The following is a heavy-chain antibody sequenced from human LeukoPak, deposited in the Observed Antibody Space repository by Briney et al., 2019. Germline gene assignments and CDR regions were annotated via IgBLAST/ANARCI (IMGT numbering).Heavy chain of an antibody. V-gene: IGHV4-59*01. CDR2: IYYSGSN. CDR1: SGSISGDI. J-gene: IGHJ4*02. D-gene: IGHD5-18*01. Sequence: SETLSLTCTVSSGSISGDIWSWSRQPPGKGLEVSVYIYYSGSNNYNPSLKSRVTISVDTYKNQFSLKLSSVTDAATAVYYCARGLYSYGPRGFDYWGQGTLVTVSS. CDR3: ARGLYSYGPRGFDY.